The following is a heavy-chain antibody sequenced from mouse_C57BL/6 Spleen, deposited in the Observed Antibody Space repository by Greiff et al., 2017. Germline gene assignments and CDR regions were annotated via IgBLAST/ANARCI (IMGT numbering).Heavy chain of an antibody. V-gene: IGHV1-81*01. D-gene: IGHD4-1*01. J-gene: IGHJ4*01. CDR1: GYTFTSYG. Sequence: VQLQQSGAELARPGASVKLSCKASGYTFTSYGISWVKQRTGQGLEWIGEIYPRSGNTYYNEKFKGKATLTPDKSSSTAYMELRRLTSEDSAVYFCAKLVYAMDYWGQGTSVTVSS. CDR2: IYPRSGNT. CDR3: AKLVYAMDY.